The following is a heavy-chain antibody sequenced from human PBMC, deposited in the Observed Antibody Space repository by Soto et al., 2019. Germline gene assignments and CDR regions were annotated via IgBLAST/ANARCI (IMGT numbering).Heavy chain of an antibody. V-gene: IGHV3-23*01. CDR3: AKGYGDSDS. J-gene: IGHJ4*02. CDR1: GFTFSRHA. Sequence: EVQLLESGGGLVQPGGSLRLSCTTSGFTFSRHAMTWVRQAPGRGLQWVSSISNSDDSTYYAASVKGRFTISRDISRITLYLQMDSLRAEDTAVYYCAKGYGDSDSWGQGTQVTVSS. D-gene: IGHD4-17*01. CDR2: ISNSDDST.